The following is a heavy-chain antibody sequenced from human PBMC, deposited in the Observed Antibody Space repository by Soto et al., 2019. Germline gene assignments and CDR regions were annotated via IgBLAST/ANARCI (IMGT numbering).Heavy chain of an antibody. CDR1: GFSLSTSGAG. CDR3: AYRLYAGWLTGSYYDY. CDR2: VYWDGDK. D-gene: IGHD7-27*01. J-gene: IGHJ4*02. Sequence: QITLKESGPTLVKPTQTLTLTCTFSGFSLSTSGAGVGRIRQPPPKALEWLAVVYWDGDKRYSPSLKSRLTITKDTSKNQVVLKMTNMDPVDTATYYCAYRLYAGWLTGSYYDYWGPGTLVTVSS. V-gene: IGHV2-5*02.